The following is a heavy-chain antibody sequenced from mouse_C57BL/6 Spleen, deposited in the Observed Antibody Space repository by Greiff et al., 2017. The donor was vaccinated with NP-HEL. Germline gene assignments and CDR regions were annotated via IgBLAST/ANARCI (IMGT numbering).Heavy chain of an antibody. D-gene: IGHD1-1*01. CDR3: ARGPPYYGSSYGYAMDY. CDR2: IDPSDSET. CDR1: GYTFTSYW. V-gene: IGHV1-52*01. Sequence: QVQLQQPGAELVRPGSSVKLSCKASGYTFTSYWMHWVKQRPIQGLEWIGNIDPSDSETHYNQKFKDKATLTVDKSSSTAYMQLSSLTSEDSAVYYCARGPPYYGSSYGYAMDYWGQGTSVTVSS. J-gene: IGHJ4*01.